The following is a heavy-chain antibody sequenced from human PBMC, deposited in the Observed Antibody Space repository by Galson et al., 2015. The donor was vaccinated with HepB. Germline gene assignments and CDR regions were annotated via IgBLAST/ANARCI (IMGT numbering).Heavy chain of an antibody. D-gene: IGHD3-10*01. J-gene: IGHJ3*02. Sequence: SLRLSCAASGFTFSSYAMHWVRRAPGKGLEWVAVISYDGSNKYYADSVKGRFTISRDNSKNTLYLQMNSLRAEDTAVYYCARGDYYGSGSYYRDAFDIWGQGTMVTVSS. CDR2: ISYDGSNK. CDR1: GFTFSSYA. CDR3: ARGDYYGSGSYYRDAFDI. V-gene: IGHV3-30*04.